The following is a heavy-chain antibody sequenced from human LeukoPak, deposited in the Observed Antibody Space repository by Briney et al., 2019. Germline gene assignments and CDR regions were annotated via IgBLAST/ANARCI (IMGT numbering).Heavy chain of an antibody. V-gene: IGHV3-21*01. J-gene: IGHJ4*02. Sequence: PGGSLRLSCAASGFTFSSYSMNWVRQAPGKGLEWVSSISSSSSYIYYADSVKGRFTISRDNAKNSLYLQMNSLRAEDTAVYYCARWSTVTKGGYYFDYWGQGTLVTVSS. CDR3: ARWSTVTKGGYYFDY. CDR2: ISSSSSYI. CDR1: GFTFSSYS. D-gene: IGHD4-17*01.